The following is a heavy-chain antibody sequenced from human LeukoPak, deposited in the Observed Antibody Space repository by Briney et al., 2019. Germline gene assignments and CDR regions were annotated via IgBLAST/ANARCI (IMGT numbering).Heavy chain of an antibody. J-gene: IGHJ5*02. V-gene: IGHV3-33*01. CDR2: IWYDGSNN. D-gene: IGHD1-7*01. CDR1: GFTFSSYG. Sequence: PGGSLRLSCAASGFTFSSYGMHWVRQAPGKGLEWVAVIWYDGSNNYYADSVKGRFTISRDNSKNTLYLQMNSLRAEDTAVYYCARAFTETGTNWFDPWGQGTLVTVSS. CDR3: ARAFTETGTNWFDP.